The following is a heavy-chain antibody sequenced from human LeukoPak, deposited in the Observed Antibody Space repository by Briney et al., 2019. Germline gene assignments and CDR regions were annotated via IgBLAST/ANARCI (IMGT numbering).Heavy chain of an antibody. CDR1: GGTFSSYA. J-gene: IGHJ3*02. CDR2: IIPIFGTA. Sequence: SVKVSCKASGGTFSSYAISWVRQAPGQGLEWMGGIIPIFGTANYAQKFQGRVTITTDESTSTAYMELSSLRSEDTAVYYCARDGPYYDSSRDGGHAFDIWGQGTMVTVSS. V-gene: IGHV1-69*05. D-gene: IGHD3-22*01. CDR3: ARDGPYYDSSRDGGHAFDI.